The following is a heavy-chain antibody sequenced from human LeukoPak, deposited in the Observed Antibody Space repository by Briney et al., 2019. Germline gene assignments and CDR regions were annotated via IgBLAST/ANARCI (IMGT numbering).Heavy chain of an antibody. CDR1: GGSISSGSYY. Sequence: PSETLSLTCTVSGGSISSGSYYWSWIRQPAGKGLEWIGRIYTSGSTNYNPSLKSRVTISVDTSKNQFSLKLSSVTAADTAVYYCAREEVVPAAKSFWFDPWGQGTLVTVSS. CDR2: IYTSGST. CDR3: AREEVVPAAKSFWFDP. V-gene: IGHV4-61*02. D-gene: IGHD2-2*01. J-gene: IGHJ5*02.